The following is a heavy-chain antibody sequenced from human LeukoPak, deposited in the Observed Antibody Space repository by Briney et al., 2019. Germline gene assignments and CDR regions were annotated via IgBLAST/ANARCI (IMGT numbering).Heavy chain of an antibody. CDR3: ARDHSYCSSTSCYENWFDP. CDR2: INPNSGGT. CDR1: GYTFTGYY. V-gene: IGHV1-2*02. J-gene: IGHJ5*02. Sequence: GASVKVSCKASGYTFTGYYMHWVRQAPGQGLEWMGWINPNSGGTNYAQKFQGRVTMTRDTSISTAYMELSRLRSDDTAVYYCARDHSYCSSTSCYENWFDPWDQGTLVTVSS. D-gene: IGHD2-2*01.